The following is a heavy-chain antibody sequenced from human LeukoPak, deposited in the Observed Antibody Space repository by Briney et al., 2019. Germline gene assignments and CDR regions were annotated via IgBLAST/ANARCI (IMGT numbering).Heavy chain of an antibody. J-gene: IGHJ5*02. Sequence: ASVKVSCKTSGYSFTNYGITWVRQAPGQGLEWMGWISGYNSKPFYAQNFQGRVTMTTDTSTSTVYMEVRSLRSDDTAVYYCARERYCSGGSCPGPFDPWGQGTLVTVSS. V-gene: IGHV1-18*01. CDR1: GYSFTNYG. CDR2: ISGYNSKP. D-gene: IGHD2-15*01. CDR3: ARERYCSGGSCPGPFDP.